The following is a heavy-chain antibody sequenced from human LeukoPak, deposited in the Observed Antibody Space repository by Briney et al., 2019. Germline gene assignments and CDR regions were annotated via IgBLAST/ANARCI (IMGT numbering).Heavy chain of an antibody. J-gene: IGHJ3*02. CDR3: ARRNDFGI. V-gene: IGHV4-59*08. CDR1: GGSISGDH. Sequence: KPSETLSLTCTVSGGSISGDHWNWIRQPPGKGPEWIGYIYYSGSTNYNPSLKSRVTISIDTSKNQFSLKLTSVTAADTAVYYCARRNDFGIWGQGTMVTVSS. CDR2: IYYSGST.